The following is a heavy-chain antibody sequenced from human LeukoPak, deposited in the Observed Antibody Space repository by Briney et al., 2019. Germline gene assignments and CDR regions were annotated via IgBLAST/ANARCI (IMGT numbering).Heavy chain of an antibody. V-gene: IGHV3-9*01. CDR1: GFTFDDYA. D-gene: IGHD6-19*01. J-gene: IGHJ4*02. Sequence: GRSLRLSCAASGFTFDDYAMHWVRQAPGKGLEWVSGISWNSGSIGYADSVKGRFTISRDNAKNSLYLQMNSLRAEDTALYYCAKDLYSSDWDRFDYWGQGTLVTVSS. CDR3: AKDLYSSDWDRFDY. CDR2: ISWNSGSI.